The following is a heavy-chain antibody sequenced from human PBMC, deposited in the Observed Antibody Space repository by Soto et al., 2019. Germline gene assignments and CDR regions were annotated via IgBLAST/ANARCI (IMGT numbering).Heavy chain of an antibody. CDR3: ARDTDFWSGSFYFDY. CDR1: GFTFSSYS. Sequence: PGGSLRLSCAASGFTFSSYSMNWVRQAPGKGLEWVSYISSSSSTIYYADSVKGRFTISRDNAKNSLYLQMNSLRDEDTAVYYCARDTDFWSGSFYFDYWGQGTLVTVSS. D-gene: IGHD3-3*01. V-gene: IGHV3-48*02. CDR2: ISSSSSTI. J-gene: IGHJ4*02.